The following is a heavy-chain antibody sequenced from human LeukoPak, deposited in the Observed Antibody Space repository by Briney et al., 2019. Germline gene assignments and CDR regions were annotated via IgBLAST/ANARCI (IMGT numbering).Heavy chain of an antibody. Sequence: PSETLSLTCAVYGGSFTGYYWSWIRQPPGQGLEWIGEINHSGSTNYNPSLKSRVTMSVDTSKNQFSLKLSSVTAADTAVYYCARGSQSLGYCSGGSCRAKIFDYWGQGTLVTVSS. CDR3: ARGSQSLGYCSGGSCRAKIFDY. V-gene: IGHV4-34*01. CDR2: INHSGST. D-gene: IGHD2-15*01. J-gene: IGHJ4*02. CDR1: GGSFTGYY.